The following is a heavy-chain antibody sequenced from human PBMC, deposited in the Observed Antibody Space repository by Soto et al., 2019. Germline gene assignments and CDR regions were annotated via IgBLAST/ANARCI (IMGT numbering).Heavy chain of an antibody. Sequence: GGSLRLSCAASGFTLRSYRMNWVRQARGDGLEWVSYISSSSSTIYYADSVKGRFTISRDNAKNSLYLQMNSLRDEDTAVYYCARKEFMVRGVIRQLYGMDVWGQGTTVTVSS. CDR3: ARKEFMVRGVIRQLYGMDV. CDR1: GFTLRSYR. J-gene: IGHJ6*02. D-gene: IGHD3-10*01. CDR2: ISSSSSTI. V-gene: IGHV3-48*02.